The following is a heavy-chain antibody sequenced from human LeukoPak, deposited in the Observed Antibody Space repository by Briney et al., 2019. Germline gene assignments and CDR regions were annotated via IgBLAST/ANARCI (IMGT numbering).Heavy chain of an antibody. V-gene: IGHV3-23*01. CDR1: GFTFGSYA. D-gene: IGHD3/OR15-3a*01. J-gene: IGHJ4*02. Sequence: GGSLRLSCAVSGFTFGSYAMGWVRQAPGKGLEWVSAISGSGTGTYYADSVKGRFTISRDNSKNTLYLHMNSLRAEDTAVYYCAKVATWTYFDYWGQGTLVTVSS. CDR3: AKVATWTYFDY. CDR2: ISGSGTGT.